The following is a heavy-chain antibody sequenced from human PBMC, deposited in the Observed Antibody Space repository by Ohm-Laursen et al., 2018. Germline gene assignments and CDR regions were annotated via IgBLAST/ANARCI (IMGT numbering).Heavy chain of an antibody. CDR3: AKDTGIRYTWAHFDY. V-gene: IGHV3-30*18. J-gene: IGHJ4*02. D-gene: IGHD1-14*01. Sequence: SSLRLSCTASGFNFGSYGIHWVRQAPGKGLEWVAVISYDGSNKYYADSVKGRFTISRDNSKNTLYLQMNSLRAEDTAVYYCAKDTGIRYTWAHFDYWGQGTLVTVSS. CDR1: GFNFGSYG. CDR2: ISYDGSNK.